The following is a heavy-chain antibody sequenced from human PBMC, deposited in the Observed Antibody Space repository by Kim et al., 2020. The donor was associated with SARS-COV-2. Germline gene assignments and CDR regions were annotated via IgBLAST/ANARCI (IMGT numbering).Heavy chain of an antibody. CDR3: ARYSSGSYPSLDY. CDR1: GGSISSYY. CDR2: IYNSGSP. D-gene: IGHD6-19*01. V-gene: IGHV4-59*08. Sequence: SETLSLTCTVSGGSISSYYWSWIRQPPGKGLEWIGHIYNSGSPNYKPSLKSRVTISVETSKNQFSLKLSSVTAADTAVYYCARYSSGSYPSLDYWGQGTLVTVSS. J-gene: IGHJ4*02.